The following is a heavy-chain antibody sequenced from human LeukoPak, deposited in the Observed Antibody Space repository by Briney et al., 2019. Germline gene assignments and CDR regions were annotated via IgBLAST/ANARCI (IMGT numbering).Heavy chain of an antibody. Sequence: ASVKVSCKASGGTFSSYAISWVRQAPGRGLEWMGGIIPIFGTANYAQKFQGRVTITTDESTSTAYMELSSLRSEDTAVYYCARGFGYSYGMGGYWGQGTLDTVSS. CDR2: IIPIFGTA. CDR1: GGTFSSYA. V-gene: IGHV1-69*05. J-gene: IGHJ4*02. CDR3: ARGFGYSYGMGGY. D-gene: IGHD5-18*01.